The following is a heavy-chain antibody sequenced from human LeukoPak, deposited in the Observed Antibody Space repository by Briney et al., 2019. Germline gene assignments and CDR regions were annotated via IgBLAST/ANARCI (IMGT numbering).Heavy chain of an antibody. J-gene: IGHJ4*02. CDR3: ARDRHWTNDWVFDY. CDR1: GGSIGSYY. V-gene: IGHV4-59*01. Sequence: PSETLSLTCTVSGGSIGSYYWSWIRQPPGKGLEWIGYIYYNGYTDYNPSLKSRITISVNASKNQFSLRLRSMTAAAPAVSYCARDRHWTNDWVFDYWGQGSLVTASS. D-gene: IGHD1/OR15-1a*01. CDR2: IYYNGYT.